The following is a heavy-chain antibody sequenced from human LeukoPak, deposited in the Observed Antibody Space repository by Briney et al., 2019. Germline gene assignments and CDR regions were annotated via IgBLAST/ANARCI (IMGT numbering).Heavy chain of an antibody. CDR2: INHSGST. J-gene: IGHJ4*02. V-gene: IGHV4-34*01. CDR1: GGSFSGYY. CDR3: ARGPRWLHGSHFDY. D-gene: IGHD5-24*01. Sequence: SETLSLTCAVYGGSFSGYYWSWIRQPPGKGLEWIGEINHSGSTNYNPSLKSRVTISVDTSKNQFSLKLSSVTTADTAVYYCARGPRWLHGSHFDYWGQGTLVTVSS.